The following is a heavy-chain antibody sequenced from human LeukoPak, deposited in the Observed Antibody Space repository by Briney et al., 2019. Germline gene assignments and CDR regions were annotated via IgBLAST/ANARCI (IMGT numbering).Heavy chain of an antibody. CDR2: IRYDGSNK. CDR1: GFTFSSYG. J-gene: IGHJ4*02. CDR3: AKDRKSGSKKVYYFDY. V-gene: IGHV3-30*02. Sequence: QPGGSLRLSCAASGFTFSSYGMHWVRQAPGKGLEWVAFIRYDGSNKYYADSVKGRFTISRDNSKNTLYLQMNSLRAEDTAVYYRAKDRKSGSKKVYYFDYWGQGTLVTVSS. D-gene: IGHD1-26*01.